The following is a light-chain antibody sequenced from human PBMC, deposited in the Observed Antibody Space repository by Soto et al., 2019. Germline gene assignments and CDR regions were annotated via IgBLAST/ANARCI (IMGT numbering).Light chain of an antibody. CDR1: QSFSSSY. CDR3: QHYGSSHMYN. CDR2: ASF. Sequence: IVLTQSPGTLSLSPGERATLSCRASQSFSSSYLAWYQQQPGQAPRLLIYASFKRAAGIPDRFTGSDSGTDFTLSISRLEPEDFAMYYCQHYGSSHMYNFGQGTRLEV. J-gene: IGKJ2*01. V-gene: IGKV3-20*01.